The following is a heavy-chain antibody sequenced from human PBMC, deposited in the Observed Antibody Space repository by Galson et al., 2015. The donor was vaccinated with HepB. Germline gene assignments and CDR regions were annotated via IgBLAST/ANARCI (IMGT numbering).Heavy chain of an antibody. Sequence: SLRLSCAASGFTFSSYAMHWVRQAPGKGLEWVAVISYDGSNKYYADSVKGRFTISRDNSKNTLYLQMNSLRAEDTAVYYCAREVIGYGGNSHAFDIWGQGTMVTVSS. J-gene: IGHJ3*02. CDR1: GFTFSSYA. CDR3: AREVIGYGGNSHAFDI. V-gene: IGHV3-30-3*01. D-gene: IGHD4-23*01. CDR2: ISYDGSNK.